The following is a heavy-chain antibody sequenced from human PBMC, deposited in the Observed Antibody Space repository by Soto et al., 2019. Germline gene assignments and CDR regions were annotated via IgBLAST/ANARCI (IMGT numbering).Heavy chain of an antibody. CDR1: GDSMTKYY. D-gene: IGHD1-26*01. V-gene: IGHV4-4*07. CDR3: ARTVGAAYYFAF. CDR2: IYTSGST. Sequence: PSETLSLTCNVSGDSMTKYYWSWIRQPAGKGLEWIGRIYTSGSTNYNPSLKSRVTMSIDTSNNHFSLNLKSVTAADTAVYYCARTVGAAYYFAFWGKGALVTVSS. J-gene: IGHJ4*02.